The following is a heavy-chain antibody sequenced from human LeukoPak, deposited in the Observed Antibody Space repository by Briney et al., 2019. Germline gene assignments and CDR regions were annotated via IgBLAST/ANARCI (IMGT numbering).Heavy chain of an antibody. D-gene: IGHD2-2*01. J-gene: IGHJ6*03. V-gene: IGHV4-34*01. Sequence: SETLSLTCAVYGGSFSGYYWSWIRQPPGKGLGWLGEINHSGSTNYNPSLKSRVTISVDTSKNQFSLKLSSVTAADTAVYYCARGRYCSSTSCYWYYYYYMDVWGKGTTVTVSS. CDR1: GGSFSGYY. CDR2: INHSGST. CDR3: ARGRYCSSTSCYWYYYYYMDV.